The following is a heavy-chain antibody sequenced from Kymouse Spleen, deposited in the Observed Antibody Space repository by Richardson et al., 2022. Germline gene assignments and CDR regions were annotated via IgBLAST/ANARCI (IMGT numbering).Heavy chain of an antibody. Sequence: QITLKESGPTLVKPTQTLTLTCTFSGFSLSTSGVGVGWIRQPPGKALEWLALIYWDDDKRYSPSLKSRLTITKDTSKNQVVLTMTNMDPVDTATYYCAHRRRYYGSGSYSHFDYWGQGTLVTVSS. CDR3: AHRRRYYGSGSYSHFDY. V-gene: IGHV2-5*10. J-gene: IGHJ4*02. D-gene: IGHD3-10*01. CDR1: GFSLSTSGVG. CDR2: IYWDDDK.